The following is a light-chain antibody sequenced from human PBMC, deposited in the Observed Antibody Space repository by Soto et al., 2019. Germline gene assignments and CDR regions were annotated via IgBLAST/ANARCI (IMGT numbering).Light chain of an antibody. V-gene: IGLV1-40*01. CDR3: QSFDNSLSGSYV. CDR1: SSNIGAGYD. Sequence: QPVLTQPPSVSGAPGQRVTISCTGSSSNIGAGYDVHWYQQLPGTAPKLLIYSNNNRPSGVPDRFSGSKSGTSASLAITGLQAEDEADYYCQSFDNSLSGSYVFGTGTKLTVL. J-gene: IGLJ1*01. CDR2: SNN.